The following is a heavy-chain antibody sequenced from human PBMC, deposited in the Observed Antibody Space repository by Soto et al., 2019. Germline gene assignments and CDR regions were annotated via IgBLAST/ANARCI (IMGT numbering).Heavy chain of an antibody. CDR3: AREVAVAGHDAFDI. V-gene: IGHV1-69*04. CDR1: GGSFSNYT. D-gene: IGHD6-13*01. J-gene: IGHJ3*02. CDR2: IIPILGIG. Sequence: GTSVKVSCEACGGSFSNYTISWVRQAPGQGLEWMGRIIPILGIGDYPQKFQGRVTITADRSTSTAYMELSWLRSEDTAVYYCAREVAVAGHDAFDIWGQGTMVTVSS.